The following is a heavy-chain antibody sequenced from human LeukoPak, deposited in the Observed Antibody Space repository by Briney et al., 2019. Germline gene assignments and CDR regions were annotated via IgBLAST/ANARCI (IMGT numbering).Heavy chain of an antibody. D-gene: IGHD2-2*01. Sequence: SETLSLTCTVSGGSISSYYWSWIRQPPGKGLEWIGYIYYSGSTNYNPSLKSRVTISVDTSKNRFSLKLSSVTAADTAVYYCARLGYCSSTSCYADWFDPWGQGTLVTVSS. J-gene: IGHJ5*02. CDR2: IYYSGST. V-gene: IGHV4-59*08. CDR3: ARLGYCSSTSCYADWFDP. CDR1: GGSISSYY.